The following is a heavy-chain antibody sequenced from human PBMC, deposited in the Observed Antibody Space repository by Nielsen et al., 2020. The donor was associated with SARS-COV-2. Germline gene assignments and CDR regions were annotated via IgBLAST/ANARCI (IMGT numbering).Heavy chain of an antibody. J-gene: IGHJ4*02. CDR3: AREFALRDTAYFDY. V-gene: IGHV3-21*04. CDR2: ISSSSSYI. D-gene: IGHD5-18*01. CDR1: GFTFSSYS. Sequence: GGSLRLSCAASGFTFSSYSMNWVRQAPGKGLEWVSSISSSSSYIYYADSVKGRFTISRDNAKNSLYLQMNSLRPEDTAVYYCAREFALRDTAYFDYWGQGTLVTVSS.